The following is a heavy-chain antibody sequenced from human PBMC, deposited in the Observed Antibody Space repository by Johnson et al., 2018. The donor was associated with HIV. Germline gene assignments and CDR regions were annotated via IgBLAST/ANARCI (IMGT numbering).Heavy chain of an antibody. CDR3: ARVSRSSPAFDAFDI. D-gene: IGHD6-6*01. CDR1: GFTFDDYA. V-gene: IGHV3-9*01. J-gene: IGHJ3*02. Sequence: VQLVESGGGLVQPGRSLRLSCAASGFTFDDYAMHWVRQAPGKGLEWVSSISWSSGSMGYADSVKGRFTISRDNAKNSLFLQMNSLRAEDTAVYYCARVSRSSPAFDAFDIWGQGTLVTVSS. CDR2: ISWSSGSM.